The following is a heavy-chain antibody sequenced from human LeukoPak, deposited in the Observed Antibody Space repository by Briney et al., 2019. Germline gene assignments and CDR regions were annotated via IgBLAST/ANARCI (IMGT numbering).Heavy chain of an antibody. CDR2: TYYRSKWYN. CDR1: GDSVSSNSAA. CDR3: ARAVLASKSEHWFDS. J-gene: IGHJ5*01. Sequence: SQTLSLTCAISGDSVSSNSAAWNWITQSPSRGLEWLGRTYYRSKWYNDYAVSVKSRITINPDTSKNQFSLNLSSVTAADTAMYYCARAVLASKSEHWFDSWGQGTLVTVSS. D-gene: IGHD4-11*01. V-gene: IGHV6-1*01.